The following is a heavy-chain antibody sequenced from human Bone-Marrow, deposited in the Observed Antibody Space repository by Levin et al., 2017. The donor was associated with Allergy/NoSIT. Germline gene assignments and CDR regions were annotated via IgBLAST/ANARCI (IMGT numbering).Heavy chain of an antibody. CDR3: ARVVFGPTAIFAIDI. Sequence: RSQTLSLTCAITGDSVTSDSATWYWIRQSPSRGLEWLGRTLYRSKWHVEYADSVKSRITINADTSMNQFFLHLTSVSPDDTAVYYCARVVFGPTAIFAIDIWGAGTRVTVSS. J-gene: IGHJ3*02. CDR1: GDSVTSDSAT. D-gene: IGHD3-16*01. V-gene: IGHV6-1*01. CDR2: TLYRSKWHV.